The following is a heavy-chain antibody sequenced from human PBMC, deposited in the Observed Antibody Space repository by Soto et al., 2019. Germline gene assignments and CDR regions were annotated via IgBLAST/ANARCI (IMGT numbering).Heavy chain of an antibody. CDR3: ARGGIVMRFGGVIASPIDY. J-gene: IGHJ4*02. CDR1: GRPISSGGYY. V-gene: IGHV4-31*03. Sequence: QVQLQESGPGLVKPSQTLSLTCTVSGRPISSGGYYWSWIRQHPGKGLEWIGYIYYSGSTYYNPSLKGRVTISVDTSKNQFSLKLRSVTAADAAVYDGARGGIVMRFGGVIASPIDYWGQGTLVTVSS. D-gene: IGHD3-16*02. CDR2: IYYSGST.